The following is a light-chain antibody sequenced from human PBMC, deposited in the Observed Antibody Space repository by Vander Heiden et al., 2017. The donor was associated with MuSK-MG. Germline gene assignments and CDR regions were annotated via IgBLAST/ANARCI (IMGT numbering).Light chain of an antibody. V-gene: IGKV1-39*01. CDR2: SAS. CDR3: QQSDNTPIT. J-gene: IGKJ4*01. CDR1: QSISSY. Sequence: DIQMTQSPSSLSASVGDRVTITCRASQSISSYLNWYQLKPGDGPKLLIYSASSLESGVPSRFSGSGSGTDFTLTISRLQPEDFATYCCQQSDNTPITFGGGTRVEI.